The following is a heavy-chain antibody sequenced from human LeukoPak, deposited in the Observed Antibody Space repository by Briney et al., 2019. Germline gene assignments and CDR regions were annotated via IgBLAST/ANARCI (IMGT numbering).Heavy chain of an antibody. CDR1: GGSFINYY. CDR3: ARLKYYDRTGYSPGYDMDV. D-gene: IGHD3-22*01. Sequence: SETLSLTCTVSGGSFINYYWSWIRQPAGTGLEWVGRIYVTGSTIYNPSLQSRLSMSVDTSKNQFSLRLTSVTAADTAVYYCARLKYYDRTGYSPGYDMDVWGKGITVTVSS. V-gene: IGHV4-4*07. J-gene: IGHJ6*03. CDR2: IYVTGST.